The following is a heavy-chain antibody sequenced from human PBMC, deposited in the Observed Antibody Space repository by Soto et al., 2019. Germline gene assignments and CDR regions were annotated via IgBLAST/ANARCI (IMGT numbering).Heavy chain of an antibody. CDR2: ISRSGSTI. J-gene: IGHJ6*02. Sequence: QMQLVESGGGLVEPGGSLRLSCEASGFTFSNHYMSWIRQAPGKGLEWISYISRSGSTIYYADSVKGRFTISRDNSENSLYLQMDSLRAEDTAMYYCGRDPELWDENVATRPSTYYYGMDVWGQGTTVTVAS. CDR3: GRDPELWDENVATRPSTYYYGMDV. D-gene: IGHD5-18*01. CDR1: GFTFSNHY. V-gene: IGHV3-11*01.